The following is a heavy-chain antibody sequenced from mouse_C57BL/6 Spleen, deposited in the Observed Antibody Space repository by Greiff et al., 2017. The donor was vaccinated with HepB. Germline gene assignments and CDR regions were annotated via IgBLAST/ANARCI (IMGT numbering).Heavy chain of an antibody. V-gene: IGHV2-2*01. CDR2: IWSGGST. Sequence: VKLMESGPGLVQPSQSLSITCTVSGFSLTSYGVHWVRQSPGKGLEWLGVIWSGGSTDYNAAFISRLSISKDNSKSQVFFKMNSLQADDTAIYYCARRDDSSGCMDYWGQGTSVTVSS. CDR3: ARRDDSSGCMDY. J-gene: IGHJ4*01. CDR1: GFSLTSYG. D-gene: IGHD3-2*02.